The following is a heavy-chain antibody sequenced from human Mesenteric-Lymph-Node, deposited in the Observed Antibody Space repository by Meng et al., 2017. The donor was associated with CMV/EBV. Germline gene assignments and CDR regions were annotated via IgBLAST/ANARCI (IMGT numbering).Heavy chain of an antibody. Sequence: PGGTLSKYAISWGRQAPGQGLEWMGGFIPIFAKADYAQKFQGRVTITADDSTSMAYMELSSLRSDDTAVYYCARACSSSSCYGNFDYWGQGTLVTVSS. CDR2: FIPIFAKA. CDR3: ARACSSSSCYGNFDY. CDR1: GGTLSKYA. D-gene: IGHD2-2*01. V-gene: IGHV1-69*01. J-gene: IGHJ4*02.